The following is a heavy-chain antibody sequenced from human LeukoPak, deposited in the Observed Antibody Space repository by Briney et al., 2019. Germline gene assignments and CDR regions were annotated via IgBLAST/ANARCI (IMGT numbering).Heavy chain of an antibody. J-gene: IGHJ4*02. Sequence: GGSLRLSCAASGFTHDDYAMHWVRQAPGKGLEWVSGSCWNSGSLGYADSVKGRFTISRDNAKNSLYLQMNSLRAEDTALYYCARSDPYFDYWGQGTLVTVSS. D-gene: IGHD3-3*01. CDR3: ARSDPYFDY. CDR2: SCWNSGSL. V-gene: IGHV3-9*01. CDR1: GFTHDDYA.